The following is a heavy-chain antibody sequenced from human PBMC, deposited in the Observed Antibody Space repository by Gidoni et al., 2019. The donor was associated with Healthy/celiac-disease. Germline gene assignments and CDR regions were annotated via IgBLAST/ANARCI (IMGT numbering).Heavy chain of an antibody. V-gene: IGHV1-2*02. D-gene: IGHD4-17*01. CDR3: ARGQNDDYGDYVGWFDP. Sequence: QVQLVQSGAEVKNPGASVKVCCKASGYTFPGYYMHWVRKAPGQGLEWMGWINPNSGGTNYEQKFQGRVTMIRDTSISTAYMEMRRLRSDDTAVYYCARGQNDDYGDYVGWFDPWGQGTLVTVSS. CDR2: INPNSGGT. CDR1: GYTFPGYY. J-gene: IGHJ5*02.